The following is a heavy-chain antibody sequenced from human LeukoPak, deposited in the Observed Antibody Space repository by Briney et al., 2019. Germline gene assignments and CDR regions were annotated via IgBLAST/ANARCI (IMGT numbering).Heavy chain of an antibody. V-gene: IGHV4-39*07. CDR1: GGSISSSSYY. D-gene: IGHD3-10*02. CDR2: IYYSGST. CDR3: ARVGRGIAATLLFGPKNWFDP. Sequence: SETLSLTCTVSGGSISSSSYYWGWIRQPPGKGLEWIGSIYYSGSTHYNPSLKSRVTVSVDTSNNQISLKLSSVTAADTAVYYCARVGRGIAATLLFGPKNWFDPWGQGTLVTVSS. J-gene: IGHJ5*02.